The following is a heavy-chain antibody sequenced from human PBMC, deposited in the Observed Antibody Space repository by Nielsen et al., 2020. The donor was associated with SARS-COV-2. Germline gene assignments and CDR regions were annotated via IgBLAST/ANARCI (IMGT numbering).Heavy chain of an antibody. Sequence: GESLKISCAASGFTFSSYEMNWVRQAPGKGLEWVSYISSSGSTIYYADSVKGRFTISRDNAKNSLYLQMNSLRAEDTAVYYCARIPSSQSHFDWTYLNSYYYYGMDVWGQGTTVTVSS. D-gene: IGHD3-9*01. V-gene: IGHV3-48*03. J-gene: IGHJ6*02. CDR3: ARIPSSQSHFDWTYLNSYYYYGMDV. CDR2: ISSSGSTI. CDR1: GFTFSSYE.